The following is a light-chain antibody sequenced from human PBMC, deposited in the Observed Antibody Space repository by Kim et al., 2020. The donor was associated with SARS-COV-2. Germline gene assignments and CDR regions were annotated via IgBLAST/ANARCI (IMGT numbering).Light chain of an antibody. CDR1: QSVDRW. J-gene: IGKJ1*01. V-gene: IGKV1-5*03. CDR2: KAS. CDR3: QQYDSNSQT. Sequence: DIQVTQSPATLSASVGDRVTITCLASQSVDRWLAWYQQKPGKAPKLLIYKASTLETGVPSRFSGSGSGTEFTLTISSLQPDDFATYYCQQYDSNSQTFGQGTKVDIK.